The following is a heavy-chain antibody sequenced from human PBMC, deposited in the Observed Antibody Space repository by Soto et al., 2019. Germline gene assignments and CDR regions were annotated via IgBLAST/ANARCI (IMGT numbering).Heavy chain of an antibody. CDR2: IIPIFRTP. Sequence: QVQLVQSGAEVQKPGSSVKVSCKASGDTFSSFAISWVRQAPGQGLEWMGGIIPIFRTPNYAQKFQGRVTIIADEFTSTAYMELSSLRSEDTAVYYCARDKDREQLGGNYYYALDVWGQGTTVIVSS. CDR1: GDTFSSFA. J-gene: IGHJ6*02. V-gene: IGHV1-69*12. CDR3: ARDKDREQLGGNYYYALDV. D-gene: IGHD3-3*02.